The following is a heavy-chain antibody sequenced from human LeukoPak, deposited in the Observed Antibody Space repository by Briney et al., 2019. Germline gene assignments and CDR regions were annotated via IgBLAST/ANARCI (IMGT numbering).Heavy chain of an antibody. CDR1: GGSFSGYY. D-gene: IGHD3-3*01. CDR2: INHSGST. J-gene: IGHJ5*02. Sequence: SETLSLTCAVYGGSFSGYYWSWIRQPPGKGLEWIGEINHSGSTNYNPSLKSRVTISVDTSKNQFSLKLSSVTAADTAVYYCARGIGVGGESGVAPWGQGTLVTVSS. CDR3: ARGIGVGGESGVAP. V-gene: IGHV4-34*01.